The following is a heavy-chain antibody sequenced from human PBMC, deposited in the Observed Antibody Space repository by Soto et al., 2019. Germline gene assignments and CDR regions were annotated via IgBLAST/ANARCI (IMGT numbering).Heavy chain of an antibody. V-gene: IGHV3-33*01. Sequence: GVSLRLSCSASGFTFSSYGMHWVRQAPGKGLEWLAVIWYDGSNKYYADSVKGRFTISRDNSKNTLYLQMNSLRAEDTAVYYCVRPGSGVYGAGSYYPKFAFESCGQGARITV. J-gene: IGHJ3*02. CDR1: GFTFSSYG. CDR3: VRPGSGVYGAGSYYPKFAFES. CDR2: IWYDGSNK. D-gene: IGHD3-10*01.